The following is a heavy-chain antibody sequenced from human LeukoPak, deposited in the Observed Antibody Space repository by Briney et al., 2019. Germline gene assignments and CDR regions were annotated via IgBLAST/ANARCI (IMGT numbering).Heavy chain of an antibody. V-gene: IGHV3-21*01. D-gene: IGHD3-10*01. CDR2: ISSSSSYI. CDR1: GFTFSSYS. CDR3: ARLSYYGSGSYHLDY. Sequence: PGGSLRLSCAASGFTFSSYSMNWVRQAPGKGLEWVSSISSSSSYIYYADSVKGRFTISRDNAKNSLYLQMNSLRAEDTAVYYCARLSYYGSGSYHLDYWGQGTLVTVSS. J-gene: IGHJ4*02.